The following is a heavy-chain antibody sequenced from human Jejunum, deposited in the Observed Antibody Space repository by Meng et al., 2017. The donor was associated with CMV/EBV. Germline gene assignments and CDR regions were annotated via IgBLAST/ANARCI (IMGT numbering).Heavy chain of an antibody. CDR3: AKGYCTSTSCSRGYFDY. Sequence: FTFSSYAMSWVRQAPGKGLEWVSAISGSGGSTYYADSVKGRFTIYRDNSKNTLSLQMNSLRAEDTALYYCAKGYCTSTSCSRGYFDYWGQGTLVTVSS. D-gene: IGHD2-2*01. CDR1: FTFSSYA. V-gene: IGHV3-23*01. J-gene: IGHJ4*02. CDR2: ISGSGGST.